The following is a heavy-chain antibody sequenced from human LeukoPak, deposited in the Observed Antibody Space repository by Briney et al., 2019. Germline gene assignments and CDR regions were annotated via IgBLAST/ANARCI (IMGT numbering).Heavy chain of an antibody. J-gene: IGHJ5*02. CDR2: IVPIFGTA. CDR3: ARLVGVVLYNWFDP. CDR1: GGTFSSYA. V-gene: IGHV1-69*13. D-gene: IGHD3-3*01. Sequence: SVKVSCKASGGTFSSYAISWVRQAPGQGLEWMGGIVPIFGTANYAQKFQGRVTITADESTSTAYMELSSLRSEDTAVYYCARLVGVVLYNWFDPWGQGTLVTVSS.